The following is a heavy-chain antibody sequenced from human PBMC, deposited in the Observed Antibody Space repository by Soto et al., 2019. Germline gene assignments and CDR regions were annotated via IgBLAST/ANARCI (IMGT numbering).Heavy chain of an antibody. D-gene: IGHD3-3*01. J-gene: IGHJ6*02. CDR2: IIPIFGTA. Sequence: QVQLVQSGAEVKKPGSSVKVSCKASGGTFSSYAISWVRQAPGQGLEWMGGIIPIFGTANYAQKFQGRVTITADEATSTAYMELSSLRSEDTAVYDGARGDLWSGYLGYYYYGMDVWGQGTTVTVSS. V-gene: IGHV1-69*12. CDR1: GGTFSSYA. CDR3: ARGDLWSGYLGYYYYGMDV.